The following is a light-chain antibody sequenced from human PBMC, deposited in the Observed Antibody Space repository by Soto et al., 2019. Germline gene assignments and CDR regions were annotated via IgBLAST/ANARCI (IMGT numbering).Light chain of an antibody. V-gene: IGKV3-15*01. Sequence: EIVMTQSPATLSVSPGERATLSCRASQSVSSNLAWYQQKPGQAPRLLIYGASTRATGIPASFNGGGSVAEFTLNISSLPSGDFAVYYCEQYDSWPLTFGGGTKVEIK. CDR2: GAS. CDR1: QSVSSN. CDR3: EQYDSWPLT. J-gene: IGKJ4*01.